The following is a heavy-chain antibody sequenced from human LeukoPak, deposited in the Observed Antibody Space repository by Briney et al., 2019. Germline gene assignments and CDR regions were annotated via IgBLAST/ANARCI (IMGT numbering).Heavy chain of an antibody. CDR1: GFTFSGSV. CDR2: IRSKADDYAT. Sequence: GGSLKLSCAASGFTFSGSVMHWVRQASGKGLKWRGRIRSKADDYATAYAESVKGRFTISRDDSKNTAYLQMSSLKTEDTAVYYCSGGVYGDFDYWGQGALVTVSS. D-gene: IGHD4-17*01. J-gene: IGHJ4*02. CDR3: SGGVYGDFDY. V-gene: IGHV3-73*01.